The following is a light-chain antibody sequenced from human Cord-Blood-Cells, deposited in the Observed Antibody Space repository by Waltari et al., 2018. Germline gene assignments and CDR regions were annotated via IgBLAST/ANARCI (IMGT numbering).Light chain of an antibody. Sequence: EIVMTQSPATLSVSPGERATLSCRASQSVSSNLAWYQKKPGQAPRLLIYGASTRATVIPARFXGSGSGTEFTLTISSLQSEDFAVYYCQQYNNWQITFGQGTRLEIK. CDR1: QSVSSN. CDR3: QQYNNWQIT. J-gene: IGKJ5*01. V-gene: IGKV3-15*01. CDR2: GAS.